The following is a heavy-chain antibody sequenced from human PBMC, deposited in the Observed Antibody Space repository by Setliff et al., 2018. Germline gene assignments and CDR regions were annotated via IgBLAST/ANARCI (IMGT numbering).Heavy chain of an antibody. CDR1: GYSFTSYW. CDR2: IYPGDSDT. V-gene: IGHV5-51*01. D-gene: IGHD2-21*02. Sequence: GESLKISCKGSGYSFTSYWIGWVRQMPGKGLEWMGIIYPGDSDTRYSPSFQGQVTISADKSISTAYLQWSSLKASDTAMYYCARNWVTAQHYYYGMDVWGQGTTVTVSS. CDR3: ARNWVTAQHYYYGMDV. J-gene: IGHJ6*02.